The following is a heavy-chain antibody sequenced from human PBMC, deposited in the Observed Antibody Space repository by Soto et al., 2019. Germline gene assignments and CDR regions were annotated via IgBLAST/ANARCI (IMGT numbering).Heavy chain of an antibody. Sequence: SETLSLTCAVSCFFISSGNYWGWIRKPPGKGLEWIGSIFHGGNTYYNPSLKSRVTISVDMSKNQFSLKLNSATAADTAVHYCARARWYDAFDVWGQGTVVTVSS. J-gene: IGHJ3*01. CDR2: IFHGGNT. CDR3: ARARWYDAFDV. V-gene: IGHV4-38-2*01. D-gene: IGHD2-15*01. CDR1: CFFISSGNY.